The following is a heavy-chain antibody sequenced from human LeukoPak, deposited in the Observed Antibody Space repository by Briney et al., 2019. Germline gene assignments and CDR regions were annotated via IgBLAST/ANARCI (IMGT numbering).Heavy chain of an antibody. CDR3: ARNHWGSADVFDI. CDR1: GYSFTSYW. CDR2: IYPGDSDT. Sequence: GESLKISCKGSGYSFTSYWIGWVRQMPGKGLEWMGIIYPGDSDTRYSPSFQGQVTISADRSISTAYLQWSSLRASDTAMYYCARNHWGSADVFDIGGKGTMATVSS. D-gene: IGHD7-27*01. J-gene: IGHJ3*02. V-gene: IGHV5-51*01.